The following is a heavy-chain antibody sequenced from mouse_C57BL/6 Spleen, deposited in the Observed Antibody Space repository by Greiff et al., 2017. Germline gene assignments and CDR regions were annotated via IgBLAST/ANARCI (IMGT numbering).Heavy chain of an antibody. CDR1: GYTFTDYN. CDR2: INPNNGGT. D-gene: IGHD1-1*01. Sequence: DVKLQESGPELVKPGASVKIPCKASGYTFTDYNMDWVKQSHGKSLEWIGDINPNNGGTIYNQKFKGKATLTVDKSSSTAYMELRSLTSEDTAVYYCARAGYGSSYWYFDGWGTGTTVTVSS. CDR3: ARAGYGSSYWYFDG. V-gene: IGHV1-18*01. J-gene: IGHJ1*03.